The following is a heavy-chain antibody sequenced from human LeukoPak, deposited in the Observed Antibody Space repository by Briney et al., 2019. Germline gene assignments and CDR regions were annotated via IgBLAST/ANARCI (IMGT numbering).Heavy chain of an antibody. D-gene: IGHD6-19*01. CDR2: IYSGGST. CDR3: ARGRRDPGAGAGVDYYHFYMDV. J-gene: IGHJ6*03. Sequence: GGSLRLSCAASGFTVSSNYMSWVRQAPGKGLEWVSVIYSGGSTYYADSVKGRFTISRDNSKNTLYLQMNSLRAEDTAVYYCARGRRDPGAGAGVDYYHFYMDVWGKGTTVTVSS. V-gene: IGHV3-53*01. CDR1: GFTVSSNY.